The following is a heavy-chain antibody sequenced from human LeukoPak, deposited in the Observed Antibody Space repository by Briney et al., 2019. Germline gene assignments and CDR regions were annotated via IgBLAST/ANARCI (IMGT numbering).Heavy chain of an antibody. J-gene: IGHJ4*02. CDR1: GFTFSSYA. D-gene: IGHD6-13*01. CDR2: ISYDGSNK. Sequence: GGSLRLSCAASGFTFSSYAMHWVRQAPGKGLEWVAVISYDGSNKYYADSVKGRFTISRDNSKNTLYLQMNSLRAEDTAVYYCARDPSIAAAGPAGYFDYWGQGTLVTVSS. V-gene: IGHV3-30-3*01. CDR3: ARDPSIAAAGPAGYFDY.